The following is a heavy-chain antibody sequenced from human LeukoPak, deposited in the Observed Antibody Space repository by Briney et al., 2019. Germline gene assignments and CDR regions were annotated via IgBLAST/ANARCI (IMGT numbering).Heavy chain of an antibody. CDR3: ARSYDYVWGSHFDY. CDR1: GGTFSSYT. V-gene: IGHV1-69*02. D-gene: IGHD3-16*01. CDR2: IIPILGIA. Sequence: GASVKVSCKASGGTFSSYTISWVRQAAGQGLEWMGRIIPILGIANYAQKFQGRVTITADKTTSTAYMELSSLRSEDTAVYYCARSYDYVWGSHFDYWGQGTLVTVSS. J-gene: IGHJ4*02.